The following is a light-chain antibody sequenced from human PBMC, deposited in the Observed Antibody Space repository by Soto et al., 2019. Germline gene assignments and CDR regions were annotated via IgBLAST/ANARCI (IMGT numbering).Light chain of an antibody. J-gene: IGKJ1*01. CDR2: DAS. CDR3: QQYVSSVT. Sequence: VLTHSPGSLSLSPGERATLSCRASQTVRNNYLAWYQQNPGQAPRLLIYDASSRATGIPDRFSGSGSGTDFTLTSSRLEPEEFAVYYCQQYVSSVTFGQGTKVDIK. V-gene: IGKV3-20*01. CDR1: QTVRNNY.